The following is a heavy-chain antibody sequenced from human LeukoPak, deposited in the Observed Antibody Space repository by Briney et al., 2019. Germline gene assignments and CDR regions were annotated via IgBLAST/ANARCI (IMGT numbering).Heavy chain of an antibody. D-gene: IGHD2-2*01. J-gene: IGHJ5*01. CDR2: IYYSGST. CDR1: GGSISSGDYY. Sequence: SETQSLTCTVSGGSISSGDYYWSWIRQLPGKGLEWIGYIYYSGSTYYNPSLKSRLTMSVDTAKNQFSLRLRSVTAADTAVYYCAKYTTTSRKVGFDPWGQGTLITASS. V-gene: IGHV4-31*03. CDR3: AKYTTTSRKVGFDP.